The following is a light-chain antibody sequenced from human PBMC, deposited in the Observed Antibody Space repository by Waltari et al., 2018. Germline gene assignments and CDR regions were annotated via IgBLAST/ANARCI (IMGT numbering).Light chain of an antibody. V-gene: IGLV2-23*02. J-gene: IGLJ2*01. CDR3: CSYAGRITFVV. CDR1: NSDVGSYNH. Sequence: QSALTQPASVSGSHGQSITISCTGTNSDVGSYNHVSWYQQHPGKAPKLMIFEVTKRPSGVPNRFSGSKSGNTASLTISGLQAEDEADYYCCSYAGRITFVVFGGGTKLTVL. CDR2: EVT.